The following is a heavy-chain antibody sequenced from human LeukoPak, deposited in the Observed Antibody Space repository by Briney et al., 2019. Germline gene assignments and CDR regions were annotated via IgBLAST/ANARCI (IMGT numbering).Heavy chain of an antibody. D-gene: IGHD1-26*01. CDR2: ISDSGSTK. CDR1: GFTFSSYG. V-gene: IGHV3-48*04. J-gene: IGHJ3*02. CDR3: ARGGSYLSAFDI. Sequence: GGSLRLSCAASGFTFSSYGMHWVRQAPGKGLEWVSYISDSGSTKYYADSVKGRFTISRDNAKNSVYLQMKSLRAEDTAVYYCARGGSYLSAFDIWGQGTMVTVSS.